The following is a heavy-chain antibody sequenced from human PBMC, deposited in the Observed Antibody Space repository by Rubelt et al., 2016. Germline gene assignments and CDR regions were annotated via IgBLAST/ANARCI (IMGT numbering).Heavy chain of an antibody. J-gene: IGHJ6*02. CDR2: ISVYNCNT. D-gene: IGHD3-10*01. V-gene: IGHV1-18*01. Sequence: QVQLVQSGAEVKKPGASVKVSYKASGYTFNSYGISWVRQATGQGLEWMGWISVYNCNTNYVQKLQGRVTMTTDTSTSTADMELRSLRSDDTAVYYCARGTMVRGAPDVWGQGTTVTVSS. CDR1: GYTFNSYG. CDR3: ARGTMVRGAPDV.